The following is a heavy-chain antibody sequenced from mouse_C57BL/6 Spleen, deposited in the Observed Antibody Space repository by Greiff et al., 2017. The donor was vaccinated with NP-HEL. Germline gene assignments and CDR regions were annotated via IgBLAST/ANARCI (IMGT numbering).Heavy chain of an antibody. D-gene: IGHD2-4*01. CDR3: ARSGYDYDQYYFDY. CDR2: IDPEDGET. J-gene: IGHJ2*01. V-gene: IGHV14-2*01. Sequence: EVQLQQSGAELVKPGASVKLSCTASGFNIKDYYMHWVKQRTEQGLEWIGRIDPEDGETKYAPKFQGKATITADTSSNTAYLQLSSLTSEDTAVYYCARSGYDYDQYYFDYWGQGTTLTVSS. CDR1: GFNIKDYY.